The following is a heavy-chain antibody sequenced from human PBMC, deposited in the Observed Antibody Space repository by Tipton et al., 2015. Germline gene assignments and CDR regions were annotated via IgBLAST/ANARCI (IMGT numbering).Heavy chain of an antibody. J-gene: IGHJ1*01. V-gene: IGHV4-59*01. D-gene: IGHD3-22*01. CDR1: SGSISRSY. CDR3: ARASIIQGYYHDSSRYYLFNS. CDR2: ISHSGNT. Sequence: TLSLTCTVSSGSISRSYWSWIRQPPGKGLEWIGSISHSGNTYYNPSLKSRVTMSRDTPKNQFSLKLSSVIAADTAVYYCARASIIQGYYHDSSRYYLFNSWGQGTLVTVSS.